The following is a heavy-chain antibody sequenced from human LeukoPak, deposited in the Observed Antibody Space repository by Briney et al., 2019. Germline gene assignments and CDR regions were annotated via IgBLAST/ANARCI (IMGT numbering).Heavy chain of an antibody. V-gene: IGHV5-51*01. CDR3: ASLYGRVNRRGYYFDY. Sequence: GESLKISCKGSGYSFTSYWIGWVRQMPGKGLEWMGIIYPGDSDTRYSPSFQGQVTISADKSISTAYLQWSSLKASDTAMYYCASLYGRVNRRGYYFDYWGQGTLVTVSS. J-gene: IGHJ4*02. D-gene: IGHD1-14*01. CDR2: IYPGDSDT. CDR1: GYSFTSYW.